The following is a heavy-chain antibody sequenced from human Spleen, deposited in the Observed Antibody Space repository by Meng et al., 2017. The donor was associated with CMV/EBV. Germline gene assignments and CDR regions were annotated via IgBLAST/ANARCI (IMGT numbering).Heavy chain of an antibody. V-gene: IGHV3-21*01. D-gene: IGHD2-2*02. CDR3: ARTSCSRTSCYKWFDF. Sequence: GESLKISCAASGFTFSSYEMNWVRQAPGKGLEWVSSVNSDGRYTYYADSVKGRFTISRDNAKNSLYLEMNSLGAEDTAVYYCARTSCSRTSCYKWFDFWGQGTLVTVSS. CDR2: VNSDGRYT. CDR1: GFTFSSYE. J-gene: IGHJ5*01.